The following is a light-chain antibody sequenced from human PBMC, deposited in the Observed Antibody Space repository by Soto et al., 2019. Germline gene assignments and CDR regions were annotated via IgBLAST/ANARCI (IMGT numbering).Light chain of an antibody. Sequence: DLPLTQSPSSLSASVGDRITITCRSSQSISRYLNWYQQRPGTAPKVLIFGANSLQSGVPSRFSGSGSGTEFTLTISSLQPEDFATYYCQQNYGTPGTFGQGTKVDVK. V-gene: IGKV1-39*01. J-gene: IGKJ1*01. CDR2: GAN. CDR1: QSISRY. CDR3: QQNYGTPGT.